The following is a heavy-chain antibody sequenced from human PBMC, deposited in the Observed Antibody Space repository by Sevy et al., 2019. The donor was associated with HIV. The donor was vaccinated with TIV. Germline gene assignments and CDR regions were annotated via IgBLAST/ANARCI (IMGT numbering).Heavy chain of an antibody. D-gene: IGHD2-2*02. CDR3: AKVGYCSSTSCYSIYYGMDV. J-gene: IGHJ6*02. V-gene: IGHV3-23*01. CDR2: ITGSGGST. CDR1: GFTFSRNA. Sequence: GGSQRLSCAASGFTFSRNAMSWVRQAPGKGLEWASGITGSGGSTYYADSVKGRFTISRDNSKNTLYLQMNRLRVEETAVYYFAKVGYCSSTSCYSIYYGMDVWGQGTTVTVSS.